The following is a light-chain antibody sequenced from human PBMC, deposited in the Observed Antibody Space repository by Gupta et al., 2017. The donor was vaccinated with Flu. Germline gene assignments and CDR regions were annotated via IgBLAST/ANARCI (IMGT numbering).Light chain of an antibody. CDR2: YAS. V-gene: IGKV6-21*01. Sequence: IVLTHSRDFQYVTPKEKVTITCLASQSIASNLHWYQQKPGQSPKLLIKYASQSVSGVPSRFSGSGSGTDFTLTITSLEAEDAATYYCHQSSSLPPTFGQGTKVEIK. CDR1: QSIASN. J-gene: IGKJ1*01. CDR3: HQSSSLPPT.